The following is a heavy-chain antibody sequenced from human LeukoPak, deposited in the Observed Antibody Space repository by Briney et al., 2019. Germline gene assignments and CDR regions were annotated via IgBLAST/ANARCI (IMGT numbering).Heavy chain of an antibody. D-gene: IGHD3-10*01. CDR2: INPNSGGT. Sequence: GASVKVSCKASGYTFTSYYMHWVRQAPGQGLEWMGWINPNSGGTNYAQKFQGRVTMTRDTSISTAYMELSRLRSDDTAVYYCARVVSRYYGSGSYPDSDYWGQGTLVTVSS. CDR3: ARVVSRYYGSGSYPDSDY. J-gene: IGHJ4*02. CDR1: GYTFTSYY. V-gene: IGHV1-2*02.